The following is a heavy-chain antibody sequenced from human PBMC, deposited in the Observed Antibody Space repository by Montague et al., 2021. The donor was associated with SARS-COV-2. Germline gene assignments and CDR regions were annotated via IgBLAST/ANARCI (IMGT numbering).Heavy chain of an antibody. J-gene: IGHJ6*02. Sequence: SLRLSCAASGFTFSSYWMSWVRQAPGKGLEWVANIKQDGSEKYYVDSVKGRFTISRDNAKNSLYLQMNSLRAEDTAVYYCARDMVAVADSLSGLRSYYYYGMDVWGQGTTVTVSS. CDR3: ARDMVAVADSLSGLRSYYYYGMDV. V-gene: IGHV3-7*01. D-gene: IGHD6-19*01. CDR1: GFTFSSYW. CDR2: IKQDGSEK.